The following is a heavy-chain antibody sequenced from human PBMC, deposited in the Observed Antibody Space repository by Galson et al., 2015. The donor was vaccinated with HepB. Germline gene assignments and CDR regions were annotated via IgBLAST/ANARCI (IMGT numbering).Heavy chain of an antibody. CDR2: ITNSGSST. Sequence: SLRLSCAASGFTFNNSNMNWVRQAPGKGLEWVSSITNSGSSTYYADSVRGRFTISSDNAKISLYLQMNSLRAEDTAVYYCARSMVGSRASRGLSIKLCRTPDHGMDVWGQGTTVIVSS. CDR1: GFTFNNSN. D-gene: IGHD3-16*01. V-gene: IGHV3-21*01. J-gene: IGHJ6*02. CDR3: ARSMVGSRASRGLSIKLCRTPDHGMDV.